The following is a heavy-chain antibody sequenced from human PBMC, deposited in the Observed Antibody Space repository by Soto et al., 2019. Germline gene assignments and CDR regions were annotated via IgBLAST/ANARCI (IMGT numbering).Heavy chain of an antibody. D-gene: IGHD3-3*01. V-gene: IGHV4-30-4*01. CDR3: ARALVEWLLLDAFDI. CDR2: SYYSGST. CDR1: GGAISSGDYY. Sequence: SETLSLTCTVSGGAISSGDYYWIWIRQPPGKGLEWIGCSYYSGSTYYNPSLKSRVTISVDTSKNQFSLKLSSVTAADTAVYYCARALVEWLLLDAFDIWGQGTMVTVSS. J-gene: IGHJ3*02.